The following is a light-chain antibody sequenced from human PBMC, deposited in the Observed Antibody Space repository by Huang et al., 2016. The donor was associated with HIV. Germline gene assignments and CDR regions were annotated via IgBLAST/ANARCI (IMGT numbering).Light chain of an antibody. Sequence: AIRITQSPSSLSASTGDKVSITCRASQDINTYLAWYQQKPGKPPSLRIYATSPLESGVPSRVSGIGSGTDFTLTITHLQSEDFATYYCQQYYSFPLTFGQGSQVEV. J-gene: IGKJ1*01. V-gene: IGKV1-8*01. CDR2: ATS. CDR3: QQYYSFPLT. CDR1: QDINTY.